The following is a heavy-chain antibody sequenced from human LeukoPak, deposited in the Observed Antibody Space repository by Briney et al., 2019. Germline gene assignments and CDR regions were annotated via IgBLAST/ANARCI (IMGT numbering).Heavy chain of an antibody. Sequence: KPSETLSLTCTVSGGSIRTYYWSWIRQPPGKGLECIGYNYYSGSTNYNPSLKSRVTISLDTSKNQFSLKLTSVTAADTAVYYCARSSGYDAYYFDYWGQGTLVTVSS. D-gene: IGHD5-12*01. V-gene: IGHV4-59*08. CDR1: GGSIRTYY. CDR3: ARSSGYDAYYFDY. J-gene: IGHJ4*02. CDR2: NYYSGST.